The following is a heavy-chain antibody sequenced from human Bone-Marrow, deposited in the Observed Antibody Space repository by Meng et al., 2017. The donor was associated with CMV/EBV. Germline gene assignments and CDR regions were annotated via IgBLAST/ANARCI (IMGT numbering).Heavy chain of an antibody. Sequence: GGSLRLSCAASGFTFSSYGMHWVRQTPGKALEWVAVISYDGRDNYYADSVKGRFTISRDDSKSTVFLQMSSLRPDDTATYYCARDGSELMTTGIVQYWGQGTLVTVSS. V-gene: IGHV3-30*19. CDR1: GFTFSSYG. CDR3: ARDGSELMTTGIVQY. J-gene: IGHJ1*01. CDR2: ISYDGRDN. D-gene: IGHD4-17*01.